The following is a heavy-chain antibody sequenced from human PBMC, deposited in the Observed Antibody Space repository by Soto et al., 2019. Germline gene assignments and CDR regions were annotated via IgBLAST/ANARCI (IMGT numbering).Heavy chain of an antibody. CDR1: GGSVSGGSYY. Sequence: SETLSLTCTVSGGSVSGGSYYWSWIRQPPGKGLEWIGYIYYSGSTNYNPSLKSRVTISVDTSKNQFSLKLSSVTAADTAVYYCARERSGWFRNWFDPWGQGTQVTVSS. D-gene: IGHD6-19*01. J-gene: IGHJ5*02. CDR3: ARERSGWFRNWFDP. CDR2: IYYSGST. V-gene: IGHV4-61*01.